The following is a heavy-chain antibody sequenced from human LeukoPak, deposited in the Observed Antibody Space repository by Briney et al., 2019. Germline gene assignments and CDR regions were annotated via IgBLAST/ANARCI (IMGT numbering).Heavy chain of an antibody. J-gene: IGHJ4*02. CDR1: GGTFSSYA. Sequence: GASVKVSCKASGGTFSSYAISWVRQAPGRGLEWMGGIIPIFGTANYAQKFQGRVTITADESTSTAYMELSSLRSEDTAVYYCARTSTRYGDYASDYWGQGTLVTVSS. CDR3: ARTSTRYGDYASDY. V-gene: IGHV1-69*13. D-gene: IGHD4-17*01. CDR2: IIPIFGTA.